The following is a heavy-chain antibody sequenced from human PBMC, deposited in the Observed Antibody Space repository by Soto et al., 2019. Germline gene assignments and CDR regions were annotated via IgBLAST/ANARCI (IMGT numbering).Heavy chain of an antibody. D-gene: IGHD3-16*01. J-gene: IGHJ1*01. V-gene: IGHV3-33*05. CDR3: ARWGTTGGLDV. CDR1: GFTFRSYV. CDR2: TSYDGSNN. Sequence: QVQLVESGGGVVQPGTSLRLSCVGSGFTFRSYVIHWVRQAPGKGLEWVALTSYDGSNNFYGDSVKGRFTISRHNSRNTVELHMDSLRFDDTAFYYCARWGTTGGLDVWGQGTLVSVSS.